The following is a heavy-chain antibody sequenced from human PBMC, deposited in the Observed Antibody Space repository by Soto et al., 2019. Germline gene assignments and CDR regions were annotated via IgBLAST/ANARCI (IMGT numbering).Heavy chain of an antibody. CDR3: ARERYCTNGVCYYYGMDV. V-gene: IGHV1-18*01. CDR2: ISAYNGNT. D-gene: IGHD2-8*01. J-gene: IGHJ6*02. CDR1: GYTFTSYG. Sequence: QVQLVQSGAEVKKPGASVKVSCKASGYTFTSYGISWVRQAPGQGLEWMGWISAYNGNTNYAQKLQGRVTMTTDTSTRTAYMELRSLRSDDTAVYYCARERYCTNGVCYYYGMDVWGQGTTVTVSS.